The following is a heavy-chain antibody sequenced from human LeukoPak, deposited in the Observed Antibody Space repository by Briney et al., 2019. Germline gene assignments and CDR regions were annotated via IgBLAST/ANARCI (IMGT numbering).Heavy chain of an antibody. J-gene: IGHJ4*02. CDR1: GYIFTGYY. D-gene: IGHD3-16*01. CDR3: ARGGGPLY. V-gene: IGHV1-2*02. CDR2: INPNSGGT. Sequence: ASVKVSCKASGYIFTGYYMHWVRQAPGQGLEWMGWINPNSGGTKYAQQFQGRVTMTRDTSISTAYMELSRLTSDDTAVYYCARGGGPLYWGQGTLVTVSS.